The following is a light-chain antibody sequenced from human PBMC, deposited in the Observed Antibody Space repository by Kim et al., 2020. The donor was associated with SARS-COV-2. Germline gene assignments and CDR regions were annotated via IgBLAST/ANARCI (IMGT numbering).Light chain of an antibody. CDR3: SSYTSSSTPYV. Sequence: SITSSCTGSSSDVGGYNYVSWYQQHPGKAPKLMIYDVSNRPSGVSNRFSGSKSGNTASLTISGLQAEDEADYYCSSYTSSSTPYVFGAGTKVTV. V-gene: IGLV2-14*03. CDR1: SSDVGGYNY. J-gene: IGLJ1*01. CDR2: DVS.